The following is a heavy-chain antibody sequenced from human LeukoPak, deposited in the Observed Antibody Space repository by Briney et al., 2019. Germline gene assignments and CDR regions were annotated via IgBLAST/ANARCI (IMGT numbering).Heavy chain of an antibody. CDR3: VPRSGGMDV. J-gene: IGHJ6*02. Sequence: PGGSLRLSCAASGFTFSAYAMNWVRQVPGKGLEWVSGISGSGGSTYYADSVKGRFTISRDNPKNTLYLQMNSLRAEDTAVYYCVPRSGGMDVWGQGTTVIVSS. CDR1: GFTFSAYA. V-gene: IGHV3-23*01. D-gene: IGHD3-16*01. CDR2: ISGSGGST.